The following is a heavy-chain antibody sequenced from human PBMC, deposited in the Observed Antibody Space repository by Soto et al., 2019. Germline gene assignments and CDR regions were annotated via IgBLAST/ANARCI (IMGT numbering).Heavy chain of an antibody. D-gene: IGHD3-10*01. Sequence: EVQLLESGGGLVQPGGSLRLSCGVSGFTFNDFEMNWVRQAPGKGLEWLAYIDGSGTTKKYADSVRGRFTISRDNHNNSLFLQMSSLSAADTAIYYCARGFGRFNYWGHGTLVYVSS. J-gene: IGHJ4*01. CDR1: GFTFNDFE. CDR3: ARGFGRFNY. CDR2: IDGSGTTK. V-gene: IGHV3-48*03.